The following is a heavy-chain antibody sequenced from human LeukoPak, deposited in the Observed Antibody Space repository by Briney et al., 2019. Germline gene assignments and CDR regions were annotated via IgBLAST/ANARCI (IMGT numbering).Heavy chain of an antibody. D-gene: IGHD3-22*01. CDR1: GFTFSSYA. CDR2: ISGSGGST. V-gene: IGHV3-23*01. CDR3: ANTVVVVRSFDY. J-gene: IGHJ4*02. Sequence: GGSLRLSCAAYGFTFSSYAMSWVRQAPGKGLEWVSAISGSGGSTYYADSVKGRFTISRDNSKNTLYLQMNSLRAEDTAVYYCANTVVVVRSFDYWGQGTLVTVSS.